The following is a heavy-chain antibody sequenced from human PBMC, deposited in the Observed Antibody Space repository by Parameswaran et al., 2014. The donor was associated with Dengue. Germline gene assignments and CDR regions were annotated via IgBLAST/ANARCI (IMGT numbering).Heavy chain of an antibody. V-gene: IGHV4-34*01. D-gene: IGHD1-26*01. Sequence: RWIRQPPGKGLEWIGEINHSGSTNYNPSLKSRVTISVDTSKNQFSLKLSSVTAADTAVYYCAREWGYSGSYYSFGTRLTSFDYWGQGTLVTVSS. CDR3: AREWGYSGSYYSFGTRLTSFDY. J-gene: IGHJ4*02. CDR2: INHSGST.